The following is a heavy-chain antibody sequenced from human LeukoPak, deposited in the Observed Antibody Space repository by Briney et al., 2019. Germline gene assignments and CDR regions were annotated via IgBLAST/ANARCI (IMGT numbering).Heavy chain of an antibody. J-gene: IGHJ4*02. V-gene: IGHV3-48*03. D-gene: IGHD5-18*01. CDR3: TRDAGTRLKYSFGYGDY. Sequence: GGSLRLSCVASGFTFNNYEMNWVRQAPGKGLEWASYISSSGATIYYADAVKGRFTISRDNAKNSLYLQMNSLRAEDTAVYYCTRDAGTRLKYSFGYGDYWGQGALVTVSS. CDR2: ISSSGATI. CDR1: GFTFNNYE.